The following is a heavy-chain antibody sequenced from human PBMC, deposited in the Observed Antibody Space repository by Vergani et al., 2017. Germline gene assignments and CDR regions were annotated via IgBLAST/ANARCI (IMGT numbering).Heavy chain of an antibody. J-gene: IGHJ6*02. V-gene: IGHV1-69*01. Sequence: QVQLVQSGAEVKKPGSSVKVSCKASGGTFSSYAISWVRQAPGQGLEWMGGIIPIFGTANYAQKFQGRVTITADESTSTAYMELSSLRSEDTAGYYCARDSFGLGRTSARGIVVVPAAPRGYYYGMDVWGQGTTVTVSS. CDR1: GGTFSSYA. D-gene: IGHD2-2*01. CDR2: IIPIFGTA. CDR3: ARDSFGLGRTSARGIVVVPAAPRGYYYGMDV.